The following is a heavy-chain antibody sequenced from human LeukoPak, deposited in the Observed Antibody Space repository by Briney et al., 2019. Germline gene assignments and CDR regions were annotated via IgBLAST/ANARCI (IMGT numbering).Heavy chain of an antibody. CDR3: ARVVVVGATGI. D-gene: IGHD1-26*01. Sequence: GGSLRLSCAASGFTFSDYYMSWIRQAPGKGLDWVSYISGSSPYTNYADSVKGRFTISRDNAKNSLYLQMYSLRADDTAVYYCARVVVVGATGIWGQGTMVTVSS. CDR2: ISGSSPYT. J-gene: IGHJ3*02. CDR1: GFTFSDYY. V-gene: IGHV3-11*05.